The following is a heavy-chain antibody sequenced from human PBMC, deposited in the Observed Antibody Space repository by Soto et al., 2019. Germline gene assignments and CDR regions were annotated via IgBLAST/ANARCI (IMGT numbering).Heavy chain of an antibody. J-gene: IGHJ4*02. CDR1: GFTFDDYA. D-gene: IGHD3-22*01. CDR2: ISWNSGSI. Sequence: EVQLVESGGGLVQPGRSLRLSCAASGFTFDDYAMHWVRQAPGKGLEWVSGISWNSGSIGYADSVKGRFTISSDNAKNSLYLQMDSLRAEDTALYYCAKDLNWATMIVVELYYFDYWGQGTLFTVSS. V-gene: IGHV3-9*01. CDR3: AKDLNWATMIVVELYYFDY.